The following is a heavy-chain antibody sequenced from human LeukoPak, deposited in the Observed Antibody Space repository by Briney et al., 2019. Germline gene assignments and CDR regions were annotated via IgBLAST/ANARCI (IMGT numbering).Heavy chain of an antibody. V-gene: IGHV3-21*06. CDR1: GFPFNRYH. D-gene: IGHD3-16*01. J-gene: IGHJ4*02. CDR3: VRGRDYDYISGTHRYWDFDF. CDR2: ISSSGSLI. Sequence: GGPLSLLCAPCGFPFNRYHKLCPRHSRGKALEWVSSISSSGSLIYYAHSLKGRLTISRDNAKNSLFLQMSNLRVDDTAVYYCVRGRDYDYISGTHRYWDFDFWGQGTLVTVSS.